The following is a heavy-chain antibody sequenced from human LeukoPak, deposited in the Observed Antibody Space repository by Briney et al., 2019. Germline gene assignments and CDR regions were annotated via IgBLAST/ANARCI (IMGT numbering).Heavy chain of an antibody. CDR2: IYYSGST. Sequence: SEILSLTCTVSGGSVSSGSYYWSWIRQPPGKGLEWIGYIYYSGSTNYNPSLKSRVTISVDTSKNQFSLKLSSVTAADTAVYYCARDGRDTAMVPYYFDYWGQGTLVTVSS. V-gene: IGHV4-61*01. D-gene: IGHD5-18*01. CDR3: ARDGRDTAMVPYYFDY. J-gene: IGHJ4*02. CDR1: GGSVSSGSYY.